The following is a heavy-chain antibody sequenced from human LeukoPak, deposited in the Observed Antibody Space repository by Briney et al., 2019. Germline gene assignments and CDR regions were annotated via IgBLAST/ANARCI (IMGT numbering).Heavy chain of an antibody. J-gene: IGHJ4*02. V-gene: IGHV3-30*18. CDR3: AKGSSYYDFWSGSQFDY. Sequence: GGSLRLSCAASGFTFSSYGMHWVCQAPGKGLEWVAVISYDGSNKYYADSVKGRFTISRDNSKNTLYLQMNSLRAEDTAVYYCAKGSSYYDFWSGSQFDYWGQGTLVTVSS. CDR1: GFTFSSYG. D-gene: IGHD3-3*01. CDR2: ISYDGSNK.